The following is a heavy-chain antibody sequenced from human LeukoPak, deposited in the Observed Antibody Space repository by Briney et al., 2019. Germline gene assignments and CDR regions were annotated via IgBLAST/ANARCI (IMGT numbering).Heavy chain of an antibody. CDR2: ISSSGSTI. D-gene: IGHD1-20*01. V-gene: IGHV3-48*03. CDR1: GFTFSSYE. CDR3: ARLGLTGTTAVDY. J-gene: IGHJ4*02. Sequence: GGSLRLSCAASGFTFSSYEMNWVRQAPGKGLEWVSYISSSGSTIYYADSVKGRFTISRDNAKNSLYLQMNSLRAEDTAVYYCARLGLTGTTAVDYWGQGTLVTVSS.